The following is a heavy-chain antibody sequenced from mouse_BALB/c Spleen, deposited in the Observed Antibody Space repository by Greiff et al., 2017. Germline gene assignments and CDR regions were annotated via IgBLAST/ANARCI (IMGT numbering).Heavy chain of an antibody. J-gene: IGHJ4*01. Sequence: DVMLVESGGGLVKPGGSLKLSCAASGFTFSSYAMSWVRQTPEKRLEWVATISSGGSYTYYPDSVKGRFTISRDNAKNTLYLQMSSLRSEDTAMYYCARQDGYYKAMDYWGQGTSVTVSS. D-gene: IGHD2-3*01. CDR1: GFTFSSYA. CDR3: ARQDGYYKAMDY. V-gene: IGHV5-9-3*01. CDR2: ISSGGSYT.